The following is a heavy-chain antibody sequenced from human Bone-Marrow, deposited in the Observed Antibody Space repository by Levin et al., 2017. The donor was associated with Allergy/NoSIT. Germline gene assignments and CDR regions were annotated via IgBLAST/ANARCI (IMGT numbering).Heavy chain of an antibody. Sequence: SQTLSLTCTVSGGSISSGDYYWSWIRQPPGKGLEWIGYIYYSGSTYYNPSLKSRVTISVDTSKNQFSLKLSSVTAADTAVYYCARVDTPKRGYYDSSGYSPSDYWGQGTLVTVSS. J-gene: IGHJ4*02. CDR1: GGSISSGDYY. CDR3: ARVDTPKRGYYDSSGYSPSDY. CDR2: IYYSGST. D-gene: IGHD3-22*01. V-gene: IGHV4-30-4*01.